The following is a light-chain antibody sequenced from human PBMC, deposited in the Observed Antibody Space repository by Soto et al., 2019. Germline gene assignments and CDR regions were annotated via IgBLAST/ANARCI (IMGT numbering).Light chain of an antibody. V-gene: IGKV1-27*01. CDR1: QGISNY. J-gene: IGKJ2*01. CDR3: QRYNSALPYT. CDR2: AAS. Sequence: DIQMTQAPSSLSASVGDRVTITCRASQGISNYLAWYQQKPGKVPKLLIYAASTSQSGVPSRFSGSGSGTDFTLTISSLQPEDVATYYCQRYNSALPYTFGQGTKLEIK.